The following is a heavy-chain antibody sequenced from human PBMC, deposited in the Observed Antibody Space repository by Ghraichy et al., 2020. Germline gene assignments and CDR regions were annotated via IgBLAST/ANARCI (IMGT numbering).Heavy chain of an antibody. D-gene: IGHD3-10*01. V-gene: IGHV4-59*01. CDR3: ARGYGSGYGMDV. CDR2: IYYSGST. J-gene: IGHJ6*02. Sequence: SETLSLTCTVSGGSISSYYWSWIRQPPGKGLEWIGYIYYSGSTNYNPSLKSRVTISVDTSKNQFSLKLSSVTAADTAVYYCARGYGSGYGMDVWGQGTTVTVSS. CDR1: GGSISSYY.